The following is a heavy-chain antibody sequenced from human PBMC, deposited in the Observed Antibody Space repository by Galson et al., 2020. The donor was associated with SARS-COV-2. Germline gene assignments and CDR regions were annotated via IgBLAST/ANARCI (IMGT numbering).Heavy chain of an antibody. CDR3: AYRRTGSSWYVTAFDV. CDR1: GFSLSSGGAA. V-gene: IGHV2-5*02. CDR2: IYWDDHK. D-gene: IGHD6-13*01. J-gene: IGHJ3*01. Sequence: SGPTLVQPQETLTLTCSFSGFSLSSGGAAVGWTRQPPGKALEWLALIYWDDHKRYRSSLQDRHTTTQDTSKSLVVLTMTNMDPVDTATYYGAYRRTGSSWYVTAFDVWGPGTTVTVAS.